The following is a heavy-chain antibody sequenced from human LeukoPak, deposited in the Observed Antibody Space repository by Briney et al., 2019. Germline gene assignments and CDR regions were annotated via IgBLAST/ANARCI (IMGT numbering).Heavy chain of an antibody. CDR2: IYPGDSAT. V-gene: IGHV5-51*01. CDR3: ARLKGASSSGSDY. D-gene: IGHD2-15*01. Sequence: GESLKISCEGSGYSFTSYWIGWVRQMPGKGLEWMGLIYPGDSATRYSPSFQGHVTISVDKSITTAYLQWSSLKASDTAMYYCARLKGASSSGSDYWGQGTLVTVSS. J-gene: IGHJ4*02. CDR1: GYSFTSYW.